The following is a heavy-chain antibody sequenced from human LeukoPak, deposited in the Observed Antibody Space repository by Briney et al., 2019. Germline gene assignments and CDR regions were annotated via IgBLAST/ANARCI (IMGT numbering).Heavy chain of an antibody. V-gene: IGHV1-69*05. CDR2: IIPIFGTA. J-gene: IGHJ4*02. Sequence: SVKVSFKASGGTFSSYAISWVRQAPGQGLEWMGGIIPIFGTANYAQKFQGRVTITTDESTSTAYMELSSLRSEDTAVYYCAGGHYDILTGPFDYWGQGTLVTVSS. D-gene: IGHD3-9*01. CDR1: GGTFSSYA. CDR3: AGGHYDILTGPFDY.